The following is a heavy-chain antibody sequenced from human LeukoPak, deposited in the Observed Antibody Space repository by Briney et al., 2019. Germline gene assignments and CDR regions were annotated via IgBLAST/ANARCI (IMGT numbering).Heavy chain of an antibody. CDR1: GGSILTTNW. J-gene: IGHJ4*02. Sequence: SETLSLTCAVSGGSILTTNWWSWVRQTPGKGLEWIGEGHLSGASNYNPSLKSRVSMSIDKSKNQLSLKLTSVHAAGTAMYYCASQVYYDSTLVAYWGQGTLVTVSS. CDR2: GHLSGAS. D-gene: IGHD3-22*01. V-gene: IGHV4-4*02. CDR3: ASQVYYDSTLVAY.